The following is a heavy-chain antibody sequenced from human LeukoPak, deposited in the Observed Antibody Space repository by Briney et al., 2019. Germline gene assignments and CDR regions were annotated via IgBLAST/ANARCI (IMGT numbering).Heavy chain of an antibody. CDR2: INHSGST. V-gene: IGHV4-34*01. Sequence: SETLSLTCAVYGGSFSGYYWSWIRQPPGKGLEWIGEINHSGSTNYNPSLKCRVTISVDTSKNQFSLKLSSVTAADTAVYYCARGRGYCSSTSCSQKVVYYFDYWXQGTLVTVSS. CDR1: GGSFSGYY. J-gene: IGHJ4*02. D-gene: IGHD2-2*01. CDR3: ARGRGYCSSTSCSQKVVYYFDY.